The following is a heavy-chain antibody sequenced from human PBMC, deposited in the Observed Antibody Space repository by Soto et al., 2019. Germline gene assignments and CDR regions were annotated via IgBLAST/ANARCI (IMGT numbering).Heavy chain of an antibody. CDR1: GGTFSSYA. D-gene: IGHD6-6*01. CDR3: ARDGVEAARPFDY. Sequence: GASVKVSCKASGGTFSSYAISWVRQAPGQGLEWMGGIIPIFSTANYAQKFQGRVTITADESTSTAYMELSSLRSEDTAVYYCARDGVEAARPFDYWGQGTLVTVSS. J-gene: IGHJ4*02. V-gene: IGHV1-69*13. CDR2: IIPIFSTA.